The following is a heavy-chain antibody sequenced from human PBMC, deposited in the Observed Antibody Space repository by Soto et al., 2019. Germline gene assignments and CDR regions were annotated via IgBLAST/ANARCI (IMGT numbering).Heavy chain of an antibody. CDR3: AKDDLSSGWYVDYFDY. Sequence: QVQLVESGGGVVQPGRSLRLSCAASGFTFSSYGMHWVRQAPGKGLEWVAVISYDGSNKYYADSVKGRFTISRDNSKNTLYLQMNSLRAHDTAVDYFAKDDLSSGWYVDYFDYWGQGTLVTVSS. J-gene: IGHJ4*02. CDR2: ISYDGSNK. CDR1: GFTFSSYG. V-gene: IGHV3-30*18. D-gene: IGHD6-19*01.